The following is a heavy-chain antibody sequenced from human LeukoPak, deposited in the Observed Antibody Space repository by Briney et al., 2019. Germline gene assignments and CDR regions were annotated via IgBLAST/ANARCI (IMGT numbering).Heavy chain of an antibody. V-gene: IGHV4-39*07. CDR2: IYYSGST. CDR3: ARVQGRDSSRPPFFDI. D-gene: IGHD6-13*01. J-gene: IGHJ3*02. Sequence: SETLSLTCTVSGGSISSSGYYWGWIRQPPGKGLEWIGNIYYSGSTYYNPSLKSRVTISVDMSKNQFSLKLNSVTAADTAVYYCARVQGRDSSRPPFFDIWGQGTMVTVSS. CDR1: GGSISSSGYY.